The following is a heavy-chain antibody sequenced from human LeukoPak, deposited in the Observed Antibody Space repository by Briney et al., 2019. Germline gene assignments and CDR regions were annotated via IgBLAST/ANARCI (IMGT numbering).Heavy chain of an antibody. V-gene: IGHV3-23*01. CDR3: AKDGSGNGYPNYYFDY. Sequence: GGSLRLSCAASGFTFSTYAMSWVRQPPGKGLEWVSTISGSGGGTYYADSVKGRFTISRDNSKNTLYLQMNSLRAEDAAVYYCAKDGSGNGYPNYYFDYWGQGTLVTVSS. J-gene: IGHJ4*02. D-gene: IGHD5-24*01. CDR1: GFTFSTYA. CDR2: ISGSGGGT.